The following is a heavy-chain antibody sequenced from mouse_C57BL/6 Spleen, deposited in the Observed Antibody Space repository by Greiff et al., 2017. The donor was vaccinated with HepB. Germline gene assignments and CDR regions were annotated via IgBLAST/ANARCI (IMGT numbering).Heavy chain of an antibody. J-gene: IGHJ2*01. CDR1: GFTFSSYG. CDR2: ISSGGSYT. V-gene: IGHV5-6*01. Sequence: EVQGVESGGDLVKPGGSLKLSCAASGFTFSSYGMSWVRQTPDKRLEWVATISSGGSYTYYPDSVKGRFTISRDNAKNTLYLQMSSLKSEDTAMYYCARRGQNYYGSSYEADYWGQGTTLTVSS. CDR3: ARRGQNYYGSSYEADY. D-gene: IGHD1-1*01.